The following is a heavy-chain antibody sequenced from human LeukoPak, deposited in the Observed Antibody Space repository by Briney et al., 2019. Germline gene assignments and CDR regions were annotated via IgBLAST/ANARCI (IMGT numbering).Heavy chain of an antibody. D-gene: IGHD3-3*01. V-gene: IGHV4-59*01. CDR3: ARTTIFGVALDY. J-gene: IGHJ4*02. CDR2: IYYSGRT. CDR1: GGSISSYY. Sequence: SETLSLTWTVSGGSISSYYWSWIRQPPGKGLEWIGYIYYSGRTNYNPSLKSRVTISVDTSKNQFSLKLSSVTAADTAVYYCARTTIFGVALDYWGQGTLVTVSS.